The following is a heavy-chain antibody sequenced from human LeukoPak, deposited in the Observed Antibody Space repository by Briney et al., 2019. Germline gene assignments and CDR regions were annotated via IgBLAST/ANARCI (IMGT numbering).Heavy chain of an antibody. CDR3: ARAAGGAAAADDPFNI. V-gene: IGHV1-8*01. D-gene: IGHD6-13*01. CDR2: MNPNSGNT. Sequence: ASVKVSCKASGFTFTSHDYNWVRQATGQGLEWMGWMNPNSGNTGYAQKFQGRVTMTRDTSISTAYMELSSLSSEDTAVYYCARAAGGAAAADDPFNIWGKGKMVTVSS. CDR1: GFTFTSHD. J-gene: IGHJ3*02.